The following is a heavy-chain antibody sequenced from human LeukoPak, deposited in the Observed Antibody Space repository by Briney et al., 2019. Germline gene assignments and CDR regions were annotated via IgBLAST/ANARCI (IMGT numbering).Heavy chain of an antibody. CDR3: ARGSDVYYFDY. CDR2: ISRGGST. Sequence: GGSLRLSCAASGFTVSSSYMNWVRQAPGKGLEWGSVISRGGSTYYADSVKGRFTISRDSSENTLYLQMNSLRAEDTAVYYCARGSDVYYFDYWGQGALVTVSS. V-gene: IGHV3-53*01. CDR1: GFTVSSSY. J-gene: IGHJ4*02.